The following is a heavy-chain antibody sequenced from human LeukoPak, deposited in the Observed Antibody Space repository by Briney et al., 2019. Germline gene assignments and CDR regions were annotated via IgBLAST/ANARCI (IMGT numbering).Heavy chain of an antibody. Sequence: PSETLSLTCTVSGGSISSSSYYWGWIRQPPGKGLEWIGSIYYSGSTYYNPSLKSRVTISVDTSKNQFSLKLSSVTAADTAVYYCARVALYDFLTFDPWGQGTLVTVSS. CDR3: ARVALYDFLTFDP. J-gene: IGHJ5*02. CDR2: IYYSGST. V-gene: IGHV4-39*07. D-gene: IGHD3-3*01. CDR1: GGSISSSSYY.